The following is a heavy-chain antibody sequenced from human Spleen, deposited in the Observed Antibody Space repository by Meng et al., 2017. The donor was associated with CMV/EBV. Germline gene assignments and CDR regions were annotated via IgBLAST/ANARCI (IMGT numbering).Heavy chain of an antibody. CDR3: ARERGLGFRGLNDALDI. CDR2: INPNTGGT. CDR1: GYTFTLYY. J-gene: IGHJ3*02. D-gene: IGHD3/OR15-3a*01. V-gene: IGHV1-2*02. Sequence: ASVKVSCKADGYTFTLYYIHWVRQAPGQGLEWMGWINPNTGGTDSAQRFQGRVTMTGDTSTSTAYLELSRLTSDDTALYYCARERGLGFRGLNDALDIWGQGTMVTVSS.